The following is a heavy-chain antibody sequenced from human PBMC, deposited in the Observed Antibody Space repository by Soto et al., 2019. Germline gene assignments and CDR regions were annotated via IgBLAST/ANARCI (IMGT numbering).Heavy chain of an antibody. V-gene: IGHV1-69*02. D-gene: IGHD3-16*01. CDR3: ARFKLGEDY. CDR2: LIPILGLA. Sequence: QVQLVQSGAEVKKPGSSVKVSCKASGGTFTNYTITWVRQAPGQGLEWMGRLIPILGLANYAQKFRGRVTMTADKSTTTGYFELRSLTSEVTAMYYCARFKLGEDYWGQGTLVTVSS. CDR1: GGTFTNYT. J-gene: IGHJ4*02.